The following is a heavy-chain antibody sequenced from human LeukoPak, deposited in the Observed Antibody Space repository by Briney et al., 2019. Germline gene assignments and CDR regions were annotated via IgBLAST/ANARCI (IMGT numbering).Heavy chain of an antibody. D-gene: IGHD3-3*01. CDR3: AKEEAIFGVVIGFDY. Sequence: GGSLRLSCSASGFTFSSYAMSWVRQAPGKGLEWVSAISGSGGSTYYADSVKGRFTISRDNSKNTLYLQMNSLRAEDTAVYYCAKEEAIFGVVIGFDYWGQGTLVTVSS. J-gene: IGHJ4*02. CDR1: GFTFSSYA. V-gene: IGHV3-23*01. CDR2: ISGSGGST.